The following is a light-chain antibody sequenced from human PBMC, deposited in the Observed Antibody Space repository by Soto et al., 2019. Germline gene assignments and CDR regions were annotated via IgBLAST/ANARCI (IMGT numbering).Light chain of an antibody. V-gene: IGKV1-5*01. Sequence: DFQMTQSPSTLSASVGDRVTITCRASQNIRSRLAWFQQKPGKAPKLLIYDASSLESGVPSRFSGSGSGTEFTLTISSLQPDDFATYYCQQYSSYWYSFXQGTKVNIK. J-gene: IGKJ2*03. CDR2: DAS. CDR1: QNIRSR. CDR3: QQYSSYWYS.